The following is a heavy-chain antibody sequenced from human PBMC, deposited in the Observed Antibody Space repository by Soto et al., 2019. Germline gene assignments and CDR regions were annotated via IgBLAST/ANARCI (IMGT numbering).Heavy chain of an antibody. J-gene: IGHJ4*02. V-gene: IGHV3-7*01. Sequence: GSLRLSCAASGFTFSSYWMSWVRQAPGKGLEWVANIKQDGSEKYYVDSVKGRFTISRDNAKNSLYLQMNSLRAEDTAVYYCARDGGFTSSGYYPFDYWGQGTLVTVSS. CDR3: ARDGGFTSSGYYPFDY. CDR2: IKQDGSEK. CDR1: GFTFSSYW. D-gene: IGHD3-22*01.